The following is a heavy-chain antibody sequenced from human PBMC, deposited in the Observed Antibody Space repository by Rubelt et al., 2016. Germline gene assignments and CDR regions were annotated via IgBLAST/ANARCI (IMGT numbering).Heavy chain of an antibody. CDR2: IIPILGTA. V-gene: IGHV1-69*06. Sequence: QVQLVQSGAEVKKPGSSVKVSCKASGGTFSSYAISWVRQAPGQGLEWMGGIIPILGTADYAQKFQGRVPITRDKSTSTAYMGLSSLRSEDTAVYYCARDLVGVVITTHDAFDIWGQGTMVTVSS. D-gene: IGHD3-22*01. CDR1: GGTFSSYA. CDR3: ARDLVGVVITTHDAFDI. J-gene: IGHJ3*02.